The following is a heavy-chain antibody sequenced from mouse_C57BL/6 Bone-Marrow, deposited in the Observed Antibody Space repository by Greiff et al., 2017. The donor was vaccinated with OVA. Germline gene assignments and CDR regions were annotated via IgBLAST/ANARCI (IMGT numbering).Heavy chain of an antibody. CDR1: GYTFTSYW. J-gene: IGHJ2*01. Sequence: VQLQQSGAELAKPGASVKLSCKASGYTFTSYWMHWVKQRPGQGLEWIGYINPSSGYTMYNQKFKDKATLTADKSSSTAYMQLRSLTSEDSAVLFCESESATVVRDYWGQGTTLTVS. V-gene: IGHV1-7*01. CDR2: INPSSGYT. CDR3: ESESATVVRDY. D-gene: IGHD1-1*01.